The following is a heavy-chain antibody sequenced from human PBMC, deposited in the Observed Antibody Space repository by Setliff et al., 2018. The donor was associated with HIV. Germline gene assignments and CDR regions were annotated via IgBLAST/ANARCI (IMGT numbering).Heavy chain of an antibody. Sequence: SETLSLTCTVSGVSISGYYWSWIRQPPGKGLEWIGSVYSSGSTYYNPSLKSRVTVSVDTSKDQFSLRLSSVTVADTAVYYCASGQWLEHAFAFWGQGTMVTVSS. J-gene: IGHJ3*01. D-gene: IGHD6-19*01. CDR1: GVSISGYY. CDR3: ASGQWLEHAFAF. V-gene: IGHV4-59*04. CDR2: VYSSGST.